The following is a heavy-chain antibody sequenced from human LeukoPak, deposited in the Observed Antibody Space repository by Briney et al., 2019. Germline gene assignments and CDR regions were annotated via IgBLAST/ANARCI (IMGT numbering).Heavy chain of an antibody. V-gene: IGHV1-58*02. J-gene: IGHJ5*02. Sequence: ASVKVSCKASGFTFTSSAMQWVRQARGQRLEWIGWIVVGSGNTNYAQKSQERVTITRDMSTSTAYMELSSLRSEDTAVYYCAAEGDLNWFDPWGQGTLVTVSS. CDR2: IVVGSGNT. D-gene: IGHD2-21*02. CDR3: AAEGDLNWFDP. CDR1: GFTFTSSA.